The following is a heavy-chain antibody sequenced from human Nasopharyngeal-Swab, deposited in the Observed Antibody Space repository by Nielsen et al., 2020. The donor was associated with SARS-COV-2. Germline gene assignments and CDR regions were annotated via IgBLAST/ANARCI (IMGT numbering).Heavy chain of an antibody. J-gene: IGHJ5*02. V-gene: IGHV1-46*01. CDR1: GYTFTSYY. CDR3: ARVPTVGGDYTDGDHWFDP. CDR2: INPSGGST. Sequence: ASVKVSCMASGYTFTSYYMHWVRQAPGQGLEWMGIINPSGGSTSYAQKFQGRVTMTRDTSTSTVYMELSSLRSEDTAVYYCARVPTVGGDYTDGDHWFDPWGQGTLVTVSS. D-gene: IGHD4-17*01.